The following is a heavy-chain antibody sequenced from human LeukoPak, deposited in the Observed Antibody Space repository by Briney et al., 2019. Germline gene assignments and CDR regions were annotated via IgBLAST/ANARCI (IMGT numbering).Heavy chain of an antibody. D-gene: IGHD4-17*01. J-gene: IGHJ5*02. CDR2: IYHSGST. CDR3: ARHSYCDYEGPHGGFDP. CDR1: GYSISSGYY. Sequence: PSETLSLTCTVSGYSISSGYYWGWIRQPPGKGLEWIGSIYHSGSTYYNPSLKSRVTISVDTSKNQFSLKLSSVTAADTAVYYCARHSYCDYEGPHGGFDPWGQGTLVTVSS. V-gene: IGHV4-38-2*02.